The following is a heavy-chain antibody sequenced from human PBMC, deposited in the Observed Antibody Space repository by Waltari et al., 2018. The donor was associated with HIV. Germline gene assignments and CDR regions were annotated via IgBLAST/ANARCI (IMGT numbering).Heavy chain of an antibody. CDR2: ISWNSGDI. D-gene: IGHD3-3*01. V-gene: IGHV3-9*01. CDR3: VKDGASTIFGVLNGMDV. CDR1: ESTFDDMA. Sequence: EVQLVESGGGSVQPGRSLRLSCTASESTFDDMALIWGRQPPGKGLEWVSGISWNSGDIAYADSVKGRFTISRDNNKNSLFLQMNSVRVEDTALYYCVKDGASTIFGVLNGMDVWGQGTTVTVSS. J-gene: IGHJ6*02.